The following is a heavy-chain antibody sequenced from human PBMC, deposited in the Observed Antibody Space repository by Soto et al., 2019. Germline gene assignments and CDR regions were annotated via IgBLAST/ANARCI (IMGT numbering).Heavy chain of an antibody. Sequence: ASVKVSCKASGYTFTSYGISWVRQAPGQGLEWKGWISAYNGNTNYAQKLQGRVTMTTDTSTSTAYMELRSLRSDDTAVYYCARFEGDWLLYGSGNWSDPWGQGTLVTVSS. CDR2: ISAYNGNT. D-gene: IGHD3-9*01. CDR1: GYTFTSYG. V-gene: IGHV1-18*01. J-gene: IGHJ5*02. CDR3: ARFEGDWLLYGSGNWSDP.